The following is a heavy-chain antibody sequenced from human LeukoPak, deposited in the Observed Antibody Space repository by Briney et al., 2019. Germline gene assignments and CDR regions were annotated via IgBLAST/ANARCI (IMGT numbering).Heavy chain of an antibody. CDR2: IKRKTDGGTT. CDR3: TTDLYYDSSGYYYGGFNAFDI. CDR1: GFTFSNAW. Sequence: GGSLRLSCVASGFTFSNAWMSGVRQAPGKGLEWVGRIKRKTDGGTTDYAAHVKGRFTISRDDSKNTLYLQMNSLKTEDTAVYYCTTDLYYDSSGYYYGGFNAFDIWGQGTMVTVSS. V-gene: IGHV3-15*01. J-gene: IGHJ3*02. D-gene: IGHD3-22*01.